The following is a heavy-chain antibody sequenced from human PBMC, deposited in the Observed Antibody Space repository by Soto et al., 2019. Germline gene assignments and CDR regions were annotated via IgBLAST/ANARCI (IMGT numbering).Heavy chain of an antibody. CDR2: ITSGGTT. J-gene: IGHJ4*02. D-gene: IGHD1-26*01. CDR1: GCTFSIYE. V-gene: IGHV3-48*03. Sequence: GWLRGPGPASGCTFSIYEMTWVRQAPGKGLEWISYITSGGTTYYADSAKGRFTISRDNAKNSLYLHLNSLTAEDTAIYYCARVLYATSSSFDYWGQGTLVTV. CDR3: ARVLYATSSSFDY.